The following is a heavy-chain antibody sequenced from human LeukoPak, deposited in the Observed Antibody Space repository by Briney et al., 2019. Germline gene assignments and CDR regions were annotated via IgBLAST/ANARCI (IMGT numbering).Heavy chain of an antibody. CDR2: IIPIFGTA. D-gene: IGHD3-10*01. CDR1: GGTFSRYV. CDR3: ARDSEVRGVNLLWY. J-gene: IGHJ4*02. V-gene: IGHV1-69*13. Sequence: SVKVSCKASGGTFSRYVISWVRQAPGQGLEWMGGIIPIFGTANYAQKFQGRVTITADESTNTAYMELSSLRSEDTAVYYCARDSEVRGVNLLWYWGQGTLVTVSS.